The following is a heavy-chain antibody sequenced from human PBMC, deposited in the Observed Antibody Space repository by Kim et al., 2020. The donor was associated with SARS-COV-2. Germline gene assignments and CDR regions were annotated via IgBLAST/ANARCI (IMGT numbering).Heavy chain of an antibody. J-gene: IGHJ4*02. CDR2: ISSSSSYI. CDR1: GFTFSSYS. D-gene: IGHD6-19*01. V-gene: IGHV3-21*01. CDR3: AREPGYSSGRPVC. Sequence: GGSLRLSCAASGFTFSSYSMNWVRQAPGKGLEWVSSISSSSSYIYYADSVKGRFTISRDNAKNSLYLQMNSLRAEDTAVYYCAREPGYSSGRPVCWGQGTLVTVSS.